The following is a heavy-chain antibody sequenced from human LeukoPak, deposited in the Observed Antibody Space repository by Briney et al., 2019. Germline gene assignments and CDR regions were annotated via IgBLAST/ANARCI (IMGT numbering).Heavy chain of an antibody. Sequence: GASVKVSCKASGYTFTGYYMHWVRQAPGRGLEWMGWINPNRGGTNYAQKFQGRVNMTRDTSISTAYMELSRLRSDDTAIYYCARGGFDYWGQGTLVTVSS. J-gene: IGHJ4*02. CDR3: ARGGFDY. CDR1: GYTFTGYY. CDR2: INPNRGGT. V-gene: IGHV1-2*02.